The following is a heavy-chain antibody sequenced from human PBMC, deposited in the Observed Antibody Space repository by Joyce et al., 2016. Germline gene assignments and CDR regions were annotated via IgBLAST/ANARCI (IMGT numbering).Heavy chain of an antibody. V-gene: IGHV4-34*01. J-gene: IGHJ4*02. CDR3: ARGVDY. CDR1: GDSSSGYY. Sequence: QVQLQQWGAGLLKPSETLSLSCAVYGDSSSGYYWSWFRQSPGKGLGWIGEINQSGNTNYNPSLESRVTISVDTSKSQFSLRLTSVTAADTAVYYCARGVDYWGQGVLVTVSS. CDR2: INQSGNT.